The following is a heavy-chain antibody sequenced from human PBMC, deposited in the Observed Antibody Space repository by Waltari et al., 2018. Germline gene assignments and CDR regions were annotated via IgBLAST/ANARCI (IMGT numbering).Heavy chain of an antibody. CDR2: IYYSGST. J-gene: IGHJ4*02. CDR3: ARATTPPAFDY. D-gene: IGHD2-2*01. Sequence: QVQLQESGPGLVKPSETLSLTCTVSGGSISSHYWSWIRQPPGKGLEWIGYIYYSGSTNYNPSLKSRVTISVDTSKNQFSLKLSSVTAADTAVYYCARATTPPAFDYWGQGTLVTVSS. CDR1: GGSISSHY. V-gene: IGHV4-59*11.